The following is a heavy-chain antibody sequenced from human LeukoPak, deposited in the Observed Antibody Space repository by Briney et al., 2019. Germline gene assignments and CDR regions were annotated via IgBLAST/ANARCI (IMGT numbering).Heavy chain of an antibody. J-gene: IGHJ6*03. CDR3: ARHIGGGIEDMDV. D-gene: IGHD3-16*02. CDR1: GGSIGTYY. V-gene: IGHV4-59*08. CDR2: IYVTGST. Sequence: SETLSLTRTVSGGSIGTYYWSWIRQSPGKGLEWIGYIYVTGSTRYNPYLQSRVTISVDTSRNQFFLRMSSVTAADTAVYYCARHIGGGIEDMDVWGKGTKVTVSS.